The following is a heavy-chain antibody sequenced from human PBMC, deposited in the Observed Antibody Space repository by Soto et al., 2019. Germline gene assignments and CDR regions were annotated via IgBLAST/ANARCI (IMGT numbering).Heavy chain of an antibody. CDR3: ARDRVESALGTFDQ. CDR1: GYTFSTYP. V-gene: IGHV1-18*01. J-gene: IGHJ4*02. CDR2: ISTYNGKT. D-gene: IGHD6-13*01. Sequence: QVQLVQSGAEVKKPGASVKVSCKTSGYTFSTYPISWVRQAPGQGLEWGGWISTYNGKTKYGQKFQGRVTITTDTSASTTYMDLRNLRSDGTAVYYCARDRVESALGTFDQWGQGTLVTVSS.